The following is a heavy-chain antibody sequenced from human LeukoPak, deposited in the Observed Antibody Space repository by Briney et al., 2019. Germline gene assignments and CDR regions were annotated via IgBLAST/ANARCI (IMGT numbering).Heavy chain of an antibody. CDR2: IKQDGSEK. Sequence: GGSLGLSCAASGFTFNNYWMSWVRQAPREGLEWVANIKQDGSEKYYVDSVKGRFAISRDNAKNSLYLQLNSLRAEDTAVYYCARDDTVTTRVGFIDWGQGTLVTVSS. V-gene: IGHV3-7*01. D-gene: IGHD4-17*01. CDR1: GFTFNNYW. J-gene: IGHJ4*02. CDR3: ARDDTVTTRVGFID.